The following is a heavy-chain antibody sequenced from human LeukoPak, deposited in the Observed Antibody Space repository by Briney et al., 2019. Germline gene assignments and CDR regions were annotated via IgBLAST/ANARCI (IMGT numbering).Heavy chain of an antibody. CDR1: GFTFSSYA. J-gene: IGHJ4*02. V-gene: IGHV3-30*03. D-gene: IGHD1-26*01. CDR3: ARSLKRELLRTYFDN. Sequence: GGSLRLSCAASGFTFSSYAMHWVRQAPGKGLEWVAVISYDGSNKYYADFVKGRFTISRDNSKNTLYLQMNSLRAEDTAVYYCARSLKRELLRTYFDNWGQGTLVTVSS. CDR2: ISYDGSNK.